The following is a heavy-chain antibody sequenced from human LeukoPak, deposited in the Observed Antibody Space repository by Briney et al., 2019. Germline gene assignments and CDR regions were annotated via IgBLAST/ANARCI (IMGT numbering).Heavy chain of an antibody. CDR1: GFTFSSYA. CDR3: ARDPVYYDSRGYYSGGWYFDY. D-gene: IGHD3-22*01. J-gene: IGHJ4*02. V-gene: IGHV3-23*01. Sequence: GGSLRLSCAASGFTFSSYAMSWVRQAPGKGLEWVSAISGSGGSTYYADSVKGRFTISRDNSKNTLYLQMNSLRAEDTAVYYCARDPVYYDSRGYYSGGWYFDYWGQGTLVTVSS. CDR2: ISGSGGST.